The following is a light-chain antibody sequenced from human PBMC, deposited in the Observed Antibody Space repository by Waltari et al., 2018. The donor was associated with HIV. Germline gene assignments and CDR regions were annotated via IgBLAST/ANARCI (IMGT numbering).Light chain of an antibody. CDR2: DAS. CDR1: QTVTTK. J-gene: IGKJ3*01. V-gene: IGKV1-39*01. CDR3: QQTYSHPLT. Sequence: DLQMTQFPCSMAASVGDRVTITCRAVQTVTTKLHWYQQKPGRAPKVLIYDASSLQNGVPSRFSGSGSGTDFTLTIFSLQPDDFSTYFCQQTYSHPLTFGPGTKVDVK.